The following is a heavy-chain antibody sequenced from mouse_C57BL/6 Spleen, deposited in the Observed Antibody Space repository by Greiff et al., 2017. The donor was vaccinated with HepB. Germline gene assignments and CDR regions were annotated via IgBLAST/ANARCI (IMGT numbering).Heavy chain of an antibody. CDR3: ETAQATGYYFDY. Sequence: QVQLQQSGAELVKPGASVKLSCKASGYTFTSYWMHWVKQRPGQGLEWIGMIHPNSGSTNYNEKFKSKATLTVDKSSSTAYMQLSSLTSEDSAVYYCETAQATGYYFDYWGQGTTLTVSS. CDR1: GYTFTSYW. V-gene: IGHV1-64*01. CDR2: IHPNSGST. D-gene: IGHD3-2*02. J-gene: IGHJ2*01.